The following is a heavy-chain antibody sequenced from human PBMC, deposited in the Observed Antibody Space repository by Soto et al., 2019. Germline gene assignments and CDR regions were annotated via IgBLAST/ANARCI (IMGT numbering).Heavy chain of an antibody. V-gene: IGHV5-51*01. CDR3: TRPDFYYGSGDWAF. D-gene: IGHD3-10*01. CDR1: GYSFTSYW. CDR2: IYPGDSDT. J-gene: IGHJ4*02. Sequence: GESLKISCKGSGYSFTSYWIGWVRQMPGKGLEWMGIIYPGDSDTRYSPSFQGHVTISADKSINTAYPQWSSLKASDTAMYYCTRPDFYYGSGDWAFWGQGTPVTVSS.